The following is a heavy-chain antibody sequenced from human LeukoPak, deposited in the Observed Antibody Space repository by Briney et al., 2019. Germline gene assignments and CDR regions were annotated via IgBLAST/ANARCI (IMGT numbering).Heavy chain of an antibody. CDR2: IYYSRST. D-gene: IGHD6-19*01. J-gene: IGHJ4*02. CDR3: ARGGGWSPYYFDY. Sequence: SETLSLTCTVSGGSISSSSYYWGWIRQPPGKGLEWIGSIYYSRSTYYNPSLKSRVTISVDTSKNQFSLKLSSVTAADTAVYYCARGGGWSPYYFDYWGQGILVTVSS. CDR1: GGSISSSSYY. V-gene: IGHV4-39*07.